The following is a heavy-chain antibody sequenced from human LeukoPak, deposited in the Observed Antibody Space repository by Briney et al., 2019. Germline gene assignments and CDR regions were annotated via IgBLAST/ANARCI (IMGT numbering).Heavy chain of an antibody. D-gene: IGHD2-2*01. J-gene: IGHJ4*02. V-gene: IGHV3-23*01. CDR1: GFDFTNYG. CDR3: AKESLRVVPSATFDY. CDR2: ISGSGGST. Sequence: GGSLRLSCTASGFDFTNYGMSWVRQAPGKGLEWVSSISGSGGSTYYADSVKGRFTISRDNSKNTLYLQMHSLRAEDTAVYYCAKESLRVVPSATFDYWGQGTLVTVSS.